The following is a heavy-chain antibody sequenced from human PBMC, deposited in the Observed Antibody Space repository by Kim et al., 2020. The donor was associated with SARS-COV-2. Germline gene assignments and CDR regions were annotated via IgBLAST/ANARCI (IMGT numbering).Heavy chain of an antibody. J-gene: IGHJ4*01. CDR2: ISGSGRST. Sequence: GGSLRLSCAASGLTFNNYAMNWVRQAPGKGLEWASSISGSGRSTYYADSAKGRSPISRDNSKNTLFLQMSSLRVEDTAIYFCAIGPIATGAPFDYWGHGT. D-gene: IGHD6-13*01. CDR3: AIGPIATGAPFDY. CDR1: GLTFNNYA. V-gene: IGHV3-23*01.